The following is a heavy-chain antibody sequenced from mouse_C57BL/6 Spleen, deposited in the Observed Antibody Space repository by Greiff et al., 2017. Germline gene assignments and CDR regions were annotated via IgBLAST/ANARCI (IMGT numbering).Heavy chain of an antibody. CDR3: ARGEYGSSLDY. Sequence: VKLVESGAELVKPGASVKISCKASGYAFSSYWMNWVKQRPGKGLEWIGQIYPGDGDTNYNGKFKGKATLTADKSSSTAYMQLSSLTSEDAAVYFCARGEYGSSLDYWGQGTTLTVSS. D-gene: IGHD1-1*01. J-gene: IGHJ2*01. CDR1: GYAFSSYW. CDR2: IYPGDGDT. V-gene: IGHV1-80*01.